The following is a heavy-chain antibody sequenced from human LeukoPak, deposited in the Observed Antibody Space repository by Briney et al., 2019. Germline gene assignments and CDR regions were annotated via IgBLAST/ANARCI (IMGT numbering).Heavy chain of an antibody. Sequence: GGSLRLSCAASGFTVGSNYMSWVRQAPGKGLEWVSVIYSGGSTYYADSVKGRFTISRDNSKNTLYLQMNSLRAEDTAVYYCAREDVDTAMVTGWGQGTLVTVSS. CDR3: AREDVDTAMVTG. CDR2: IYSGGST. D-gene: IGHD5-18*01. V-gene: IGHV3-53*01. J-gene: IGHJ4*02. CDR1: GFTVGSNY.